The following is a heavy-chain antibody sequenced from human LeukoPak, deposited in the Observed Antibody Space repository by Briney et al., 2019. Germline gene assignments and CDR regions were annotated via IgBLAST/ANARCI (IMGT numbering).Heavy chain of an antibody. CDR3: ARGDVVVPAAFYYGMDV. D-gene: IGHD2-2*01. CDR2: IYTSGST. V-gene: IGHV4-4*07. CDR1: GGSISSYY. J-gene: IGHJ6*02. Sequence: PSETLSLTCTVSGGSISSYYWSWIRQPAGWGLEWIGRIYTSGSTNYNPSLKSRVTMSVDTSKNQFSLKLSSVTAADTAVYYCARGDVVVPAAFYYGMDVWGQGTTVTVSS.